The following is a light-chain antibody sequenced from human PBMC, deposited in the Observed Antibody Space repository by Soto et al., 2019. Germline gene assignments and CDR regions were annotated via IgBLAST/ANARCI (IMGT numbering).Light chain of an antibody. Sequence: QSALTQPPSASGSPGQSVTISCTGTSSDVGGYNYVSWYQQHPGKAPKLMIYEVTKRPSGGPDRLSGSKSANTASLTVSGLQTEDEADYYCSSYAGSNNWVFGGGTKLTVL. V-gene: IGLV2-8*01. CDR2: EVT. CDR1: SSDVGGYNY. J-gene: IGLJ3*02. CDR3: SSYAGSNNWV.